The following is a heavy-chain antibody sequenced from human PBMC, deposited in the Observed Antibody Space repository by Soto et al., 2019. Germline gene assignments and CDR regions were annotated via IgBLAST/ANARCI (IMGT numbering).Heavy chain of an antibody. CDR1: GGSISNYF. V-gene: IGHV4-4*07. J-gene: IGHJ4*02. CDR2: IDNSGST. D-gene: IGHD3-3*01. Sequence: SETLSLTCTVSGGSISNYFCNWIRQPAGKGLEWIGRIDNSGSTNYNPSLKSRITMSADTSRNQFSLKLNSVTAADTAVYYCARGGQDFWSGPFDYWRQGALVTV. CDR3: ARGGQDFWSGPFDY.